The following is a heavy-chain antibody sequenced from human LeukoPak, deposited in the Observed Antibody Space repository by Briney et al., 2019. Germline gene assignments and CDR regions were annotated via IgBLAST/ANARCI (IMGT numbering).Heavy chain of an antibody. CDR1: GFTFSSYA. D-gene: IGHD5-18*01. CDR3: ARGGGYSYGPLFW. Sequence: GGSLRLSCAASGFTFSSYAMHWVRQAPGKGLEWVAVISYDGSNKYYADSVKGRFTISRDNSKNTLYLQMNSLRAEDTAVYYCARGGGYSYGPLFWWGQGTLVTVSS. J-gene: IGHJ4*02. CDR2: ISYDGSNK. V-gene: IGHV3-30-3*01.